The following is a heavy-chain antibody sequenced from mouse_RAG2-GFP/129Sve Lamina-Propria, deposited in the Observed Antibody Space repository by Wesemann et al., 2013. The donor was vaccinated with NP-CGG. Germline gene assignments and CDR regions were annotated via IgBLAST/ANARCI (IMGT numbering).Heavy chain of an antibody. D-gene: IGHD1-1*01. Sequence: EVKLLQSGGGLVQPGGSLKLSCAASGIDFSRYWMSWVRRAPGKGLEWIGDINPNNGGTSYNQKFKGKATLTVDKSSSTAYMELRSLTSEDSAVYYCARWSYYYGSSHWGQGTLVTVSA. V-gene: IGHV1-26*01. CDR2: INPNNGGT. CDR1: GIDFSRYW. CDR3: ARWSYYYGSSH. J-gene: IGHJ3*01.